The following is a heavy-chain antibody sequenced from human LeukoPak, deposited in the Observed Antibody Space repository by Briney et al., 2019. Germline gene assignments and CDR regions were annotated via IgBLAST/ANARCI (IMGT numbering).Heavy chain of an antibody. CDR1: GFTLRSYD. Sequence: GGSLGLSRAASGFTLRSYDMSWVRQAPGKGLEWVAATSGSGVNSYYADSVRGRFTISRDNSQNTLYLQMDSLRAEDTALYYCAKEYSGYDFDYWGQGTLVTVSS. D-gene: IGHD5-12*01. CDR3: AKEYSGYDFDY. V-gene: IGHV3-23*01. CDR2: TSGSGVNS. J-gene: IGHJ4*02.